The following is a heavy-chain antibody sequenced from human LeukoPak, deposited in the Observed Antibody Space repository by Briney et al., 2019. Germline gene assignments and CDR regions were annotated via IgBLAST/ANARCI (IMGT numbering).Heavy chain of an antibody. J-gene: IGHJ6*03. CDR1: GFTVSSNY. CDR3: AKGVGYYYYMDV. Sequence: GGSLRLSCAASGFTVSSNYMSWVRLAPGKGLEWVSATTGSGGSTYYADSVKGRFTISRDNSKNTLYLQMNSLRAEDTAVYYCAKGVGYYYYMDVWGKGTTVTVSS. V-gene: IGHV3-23*01. CDR2: TTGSGGST.